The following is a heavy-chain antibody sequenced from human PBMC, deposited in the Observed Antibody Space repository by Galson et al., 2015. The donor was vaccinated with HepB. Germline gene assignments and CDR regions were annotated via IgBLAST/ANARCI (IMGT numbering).Heavy chain of an antibody. CDR1: GGTFSRYA. Sequence: SVKVSCKASGGTFSRYAISWVRQAPGQGLEWMGGIIPIFGTANYAQKFQGRVTITADESTSTAYMELSSLRSEDTAVYYCARDEPDCGGDCYPDYWGQGTLVTVSS. CDR2: IIPIFGTA. V-gene: IGHV1-69*13. CDR3: ARDEPDCGGDCYPDY. J-gene: IGHJ4*02. D-gene: IGHD2-21*01.